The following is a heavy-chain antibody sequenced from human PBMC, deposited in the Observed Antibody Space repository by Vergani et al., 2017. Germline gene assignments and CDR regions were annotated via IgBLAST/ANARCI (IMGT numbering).Heavy chain of an antibody. V-gene: IGHV4-39*01. J-gene: IGHJ2*01. CDR1: GDSIISRSYY. CDR2: SYNSGNG. Sequence: QMQLQESGPGLVKASETLSLTCTVSGDSIISRSYYWGWIRQPPGKGMEWIGSSYNSGNGDSSSSLKSRVTISADRSKNKFSLRLTSVTAADTAVYYCASGKYYSDSTSHFRGRYFDVWGRGTLVTVPS. D-gene: IGHD3-16*01. CDR3: ASGKYYSDSTSHFRGRYFDV.